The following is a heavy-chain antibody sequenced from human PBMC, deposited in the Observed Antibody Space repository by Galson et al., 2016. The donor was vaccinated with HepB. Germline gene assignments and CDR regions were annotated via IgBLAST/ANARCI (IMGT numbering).Heavy chain of an antibody. CDR2: IFPSGST. D-gene: IGHD2-21*01. CDR1: GASITSNHW. Sequence: ETLSLTCAVSGASITSNHWWSWVRQPPGKGLEWIGEIFPSGSTNYIPALRSRVSISLDKSENQFSLKMTSVTVADTAVYYCARQDLWSIEYWGQGILVTVSS. V-gene: IGHV4-4*02. J-gene: IGHJ4*02. CDR3: ARQDLWSIEY.